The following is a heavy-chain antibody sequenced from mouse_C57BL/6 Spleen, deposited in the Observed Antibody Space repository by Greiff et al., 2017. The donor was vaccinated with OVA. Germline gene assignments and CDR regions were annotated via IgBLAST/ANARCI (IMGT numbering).Heavy chain of an antibody. CDR3: ARRYGRDAMDY. CDR1: GYTFTSYW. J-gene: IGHJ4*01. CDR2: IHPNSGST. D-gene: IGHD1-1*01. Sequence: QVQLQQPGAELVKPGASVKLSCKASGYTFTSYWMHWVKQRPGQGLEWIGMIHPNSGSTNYNEKFKSKATLTVDKSSSTAYMQLSSLTSEDSAVYYCARRYGRDAMDYWGQGTSVTVSS. V-gene: IGHV1-64*01.